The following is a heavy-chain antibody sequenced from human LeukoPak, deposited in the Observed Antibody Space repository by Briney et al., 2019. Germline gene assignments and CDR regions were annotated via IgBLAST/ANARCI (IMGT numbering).Heavy chain of an antibody. Sequence: GGSLRLSCAASGFTFSSYGMHWVRQAPGKGLEWVAFIRYDGSNKYYADSVKGRFTISRDNSKNTLYLQMNGLRAEDTAVYYCAKMPSGSPKQSAFDIWGQGTMVTVSS. V-gene: IGHV3-30*02. J-gene: IGHJ3*02. CDR3: AKMPSGSPKQSAFDI. CDR2: IRYDGSNK. D-gene: IGHD1-26*01. CDR1: GFTFSSYG.